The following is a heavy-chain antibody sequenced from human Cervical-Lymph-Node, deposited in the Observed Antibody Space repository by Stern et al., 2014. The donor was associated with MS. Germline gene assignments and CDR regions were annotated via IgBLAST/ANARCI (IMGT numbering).Heavy chain of an antibody. J-gene: IGHJ6*02. D-gene: IGHD3-10*01. Sequence: MQLVESGAEVKKPGASVKVTCKASGHTFTASHMHWVRQAPGQGLEWMGMIDPSDGSTSYAQKFQGRVTMTTDTSTSTVSMELTSLRSDDTAAYFCAREYSTANMVHYYGMDVWGQGTTVTVSS. CDR3: AREYSTANMVHYYGMDV. V-gene: IGHV1-46*01. CDR1: GHTFTASH. CDR2: IDPSDGST.